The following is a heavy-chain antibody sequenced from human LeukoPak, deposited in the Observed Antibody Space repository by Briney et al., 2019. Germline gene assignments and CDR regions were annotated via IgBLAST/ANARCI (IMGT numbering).Heavy chain of an antibody. V-gene: IGHV1-24*01. Sequence: ASVKVSCKVSGYTLTELSMHWVRQAPGKGLEWMGGFDPEDGETIYAQKFQGRVTMTEDTSTDTAYMELSSLRSEDPAVYYCATGPPVSCSSTSCPKYDYWGQGTLVTVSS. J-gene: IGHJ4*02. CDR2: FDPEDGET. D-gene: IGHD2-2*01. CDR1: GYTLTELS. CDR3: ATGPPVSCSSTSCPKYDY.